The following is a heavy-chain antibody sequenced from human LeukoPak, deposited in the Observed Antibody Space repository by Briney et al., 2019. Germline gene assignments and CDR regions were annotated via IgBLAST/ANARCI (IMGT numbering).Heavy chain of an antibody. CDR3: VRGYDSSGYYHYYFDY. D-gene: IGHD3-22*01. CDR1: GFTFSSYG. J-gene: IGHJ4*02. CDR2: IWYDGSNK. Sequence: GGSLRLSCAASGFTFSSYGMNWVRQAPGKGLEWVAVIWYDGSNKYYADSVKGRFTISRGNSKNTLYLQMNSLRADDTAVYYCVRGYDSSGYYHYYFDYWGQGTLVTVSS. V-gene: IGHV3-33*01.